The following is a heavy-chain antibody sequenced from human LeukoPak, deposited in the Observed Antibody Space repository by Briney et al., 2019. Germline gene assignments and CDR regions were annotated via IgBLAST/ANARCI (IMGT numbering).Heavy chain of an antibody. J-gene: IGHJ4*02. V-gene: IGHV4-34*01. CDR2: INHSGST. CDR3: ASLWFGELFY. Sequence: PSETLSLTCAVYGGSFSGYYWSWIRQPPGKGLEWIGEINHSGSTNYNPSLKSRVTISVGTSKNQFSLKLSSVTAADTAVYYCASLWFGELFYWGQGTLVTVSS. D-gene: IGHD3-10*01. CDR1: GGSFSGYY.